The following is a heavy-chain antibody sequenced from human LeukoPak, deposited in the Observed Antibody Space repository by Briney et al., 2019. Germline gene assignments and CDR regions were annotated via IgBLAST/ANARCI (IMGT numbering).Heavy chain of an antibody. Sequence: PGGSLRLSCAASGFTFSSYAMSWVRQAPGKGLEWVSAISGSGGSTYYADSVKGRFTISRDNSKNTLYLQMNSLRAEDTAVYYCAKDPLGGERYCSSTSCYAAGYFDYWGQGTLVTVSS. J-gene: IGHJ4*02. D-gene: IGHD2-2*01. V-gene: IGHV3-23*01. CDR2: ISGSGGST. CDR3: AKDPLGGERYCSSTSCYAAGYFDY. CDR1: GFTFSSYA.